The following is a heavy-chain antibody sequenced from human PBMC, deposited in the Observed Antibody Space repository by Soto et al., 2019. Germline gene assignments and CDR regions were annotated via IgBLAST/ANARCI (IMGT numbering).Heavy chain of an antibody. J-gene: IGHJ4*02. Sequence: GVSLRLSCAASGFTFSGYTMNWVRQAPGKGLEWVSSITSVSRYISYADSVKDRFTISRDNAKNSLYLQINSLRAEDTDMYYCARSSFDYWGQGTLVTVSS. V-gene: IGHV3-21*01. CDR2: ITSVSRYI. CDR1: GFTFSGYT. CDR3: ARSSFDY.